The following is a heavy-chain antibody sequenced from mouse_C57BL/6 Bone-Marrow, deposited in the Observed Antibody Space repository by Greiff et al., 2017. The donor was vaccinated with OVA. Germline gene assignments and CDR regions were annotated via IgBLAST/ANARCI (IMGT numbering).Heavy chain of an antibody. J-gene: IGHJ2*01. Sequence: VQLQQSGGGLVKPGGSLKLSCAASGFTFSDYGMHWVRQAPEKGLEWVAYISSGSSTIYYADTVKGRFTISRDNAKHTLFLRMTSLKSEDTAMYYCARPLLRGYFDYWGQGTTLTVSS. V-gene: IGHV5-17*01. CDR2: ISSGSSTI. D-gene: IGHD1-1*01. CDR1: GFTFSDYG. CDR3: ARPLLRGYFDY.